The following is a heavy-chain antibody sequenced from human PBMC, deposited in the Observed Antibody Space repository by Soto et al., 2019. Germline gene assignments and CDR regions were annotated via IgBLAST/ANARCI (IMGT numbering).Heavy chain of an antibody. D-gene: IGHD5-18*01. CDR1: GASISSNYY. J-gene: IGHJ4*02. CDR2: IYSSGTT. V-gene: IGHV4-39*01. CDR3: ETRHGFSPGDYFDS. Sequence: SETLSLTCTVSGASISSNYYWGWIRQPPGKGLEWIASIYSSGTTFYNPSLKSRVTMSIDTSKNQLSLQLSSVTAADTAVFYCETRHGFSPGDYFDSWGQGILVTVSS.